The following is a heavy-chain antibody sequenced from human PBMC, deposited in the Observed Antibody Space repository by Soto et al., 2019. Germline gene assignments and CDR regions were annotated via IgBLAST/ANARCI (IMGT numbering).Heavy chain of an antibody. D-gene: IGHD5-18*01. CDR3: ARERGGYGLFDS. CDR1: GGSISNAAYS. Sequence: SETLSLTCTVSGGSISNAAYSWSWIRQPPGKGLEWIGYIYPSGMPFYNPSLRSRVTISIDRSNDQFSLNLKSVTAADTAVYYCARERGGYGLFDSWGQGALVTVS. J-gene: IGHJ4*02. CDR2: IYPSGMP. V-gene: IGHV4-30-2*01.